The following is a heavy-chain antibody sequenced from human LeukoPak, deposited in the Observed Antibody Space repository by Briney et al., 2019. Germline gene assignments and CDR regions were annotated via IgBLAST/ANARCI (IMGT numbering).Heavy chain of an antibody. CDR2: INHSGST. D-gene: IGHD3-9*01. CDR3: ARDYDVLTAYPPTQLFDP. Sequence: SETLSLTCAVYGGSFSGYYWSWLRQPPGKGLEWIGEINHSGSTNYNPSLKSRVTMSVDTSKNQFSLKLNSVTAADTAVYYCARDYDVLTAYPPTQLFDPWGQGTLVTVSS. V-gene: IGHV4-34*01. J-gene: IGHJ5*02. CDR1: GGSFSGYY.